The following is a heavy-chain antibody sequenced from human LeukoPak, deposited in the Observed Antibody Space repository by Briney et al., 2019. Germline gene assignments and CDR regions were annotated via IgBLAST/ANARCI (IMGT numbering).Heavy chain of an antibody. CDR1: GFALSSHW. Sequence: AGSLRLSCAASGFALSSHWMTWVRQVPGRGPEWVANVNRDGSETYYLDSVKGRFTISRDNSKNTLYLQMNSLRTEDTAVYFCANDAAQQQLSNLFYGMDVWGQGATVTVSS. CDR2: VNRDGSET. CDR3: ANDAAQQQLSNLFYGMDV. J-gene: IGHJ6*02. V-gene: IGHV3-7*01. D-gene: IGHD6-13*01.